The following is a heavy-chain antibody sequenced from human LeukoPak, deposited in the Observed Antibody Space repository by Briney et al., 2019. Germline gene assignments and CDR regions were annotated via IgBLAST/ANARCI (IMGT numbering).Heavy chain of an antibody. CDR2: IKYDGTVK. Sequence: GGSLRLSCTASGFNFRTSWMSWVRQSPGKGLEFLANIKYDGTVKNYVDSVKGRFTISRDNPKNSLYLQMGSLRAEDTAVYYCARDPDSSSFDYWGQGALVTVSS. J-gene: IGHJ4*02. V-gene: IGHV3-7*01. CDR3: ARDPDSSSFDY. D-gene: IGHD6-13*01. CDR1: GFNFRTSW.